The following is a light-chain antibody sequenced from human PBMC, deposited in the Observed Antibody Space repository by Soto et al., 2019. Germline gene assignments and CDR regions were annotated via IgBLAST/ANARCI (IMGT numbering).Light chain of an antibody. J-gene: IGLJ2*01. V-gene: IGLV3-12*02. CDR3: QVWDSSSDHVV. CDR2: TDT. Sequence: SYELTQPHSVSVATAQMAGITCGGNNIGTKAVHWCQQKPCQDPILVIYTDTNRHSGIPERVSGYNPGKTATLISSRIEAGVEGDCNCQVWDSSSDHVVFGGGTKLTVL. CDR1: NIGTKA.